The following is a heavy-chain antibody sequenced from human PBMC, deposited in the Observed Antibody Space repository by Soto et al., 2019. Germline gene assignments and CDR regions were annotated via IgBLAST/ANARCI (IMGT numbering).Heavy chain of an antibody. V-gene: IGHV3-48*03. D-gene: IGHD3-3*01. CDR1: GFAFSGFE. CDR3: ARDPNYDFWSGYRNKEGTYGMDV. CDR2: ISSGASNM. Sequence: VGSLRLSCAASGFAFSGFEMNWVRQAPGKGLEWVSYISSGASNMYYADSVKGRFTISRDNAQSSLYLQMNSLRVEDTAVYYCARDPNYDFWSGYRNKEGTYGMDVWGQGTTVTVSS. J-gene: IGHJ6*02.